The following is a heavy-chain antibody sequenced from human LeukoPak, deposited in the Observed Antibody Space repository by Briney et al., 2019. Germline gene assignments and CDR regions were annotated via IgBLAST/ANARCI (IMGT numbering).Heavy chain of an antibody. V-gene: IGHV3-48*04. CDR2: ISSSSSTI. D-gene: IGHD3-22*01. J-gene: IGHJ3*02. Sequence: PGGSLRLSCAASGFTFSSYSMNWVRQAPGKGLEWVSYISSSSSTIYYADSVKGRFTISRDNAKNTLYLQMNSLRAEDTAVYYCASALTYYYDSSGRGAFDIWGQGTMVTVSS. CDR1: GFTFSSYS. CDR3: ASALTYYYDSSGRGAFDI.